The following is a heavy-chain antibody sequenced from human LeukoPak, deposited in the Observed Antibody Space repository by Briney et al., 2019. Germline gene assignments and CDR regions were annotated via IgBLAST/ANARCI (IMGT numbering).Heavy chain of an antibody. D-gene: IGHD3-10*01. V-gene: IGHV1-69*01. CDR2: IIPIFGTA. CDR3: ARATGRVVRGITWRYFDY. J-gene: IGHJ4*02. CDR1: GGTFSSYA. Sequence: VASVKVSCKASGGTFSSYAISWVRQAPGQGLEWMGGIIPIFGTANYAQKFQGRVTITADESTSTAYMELSSLRSDDTAVYYCARATGRVVRGITWRYFDYWGQGTLVTVSS.